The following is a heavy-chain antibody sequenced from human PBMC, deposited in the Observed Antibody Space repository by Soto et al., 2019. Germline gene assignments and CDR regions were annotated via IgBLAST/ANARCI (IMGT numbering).Heavy chain of an antibody. CDR2: MNPNSGNT. CDR3: ARGSAPWFGGPAPFDRGMDV. D-gene: IGHD3-10*01. CDR1: GYTFTSYD. J-gene: IGHJ6*02. Sequence: ASVKVSCKASGYTFTSYDINWVRQATGQGLEWMGWMNPNSGNTGYAQKFQGRVTMTRNTSISTAYMELSSLRSEETAVYYCARGSAPWFGGPAPFDRGMDVWGQGTTVTVSS. V-gene: IGHV1-8*01.